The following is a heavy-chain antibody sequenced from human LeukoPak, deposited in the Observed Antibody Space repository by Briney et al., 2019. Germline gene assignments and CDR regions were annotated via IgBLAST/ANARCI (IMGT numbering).Heavy chain of an antibody. V-gene: IGHV3-33*06. D-gene: IGHD6-19*01. CDR1: GFKFGSYG. Sequence: SGGSLRLSCAASGFKFGSYGMHWVRHTPGKGLEWVAIIYYDGSKKYYTDPVKGRFTISRDNSKSTPYLQMTRLRAEDTAIYYCAKDFGLSSGWYADYWGQGTLVTVSS. CDR3: AKDFGLSSGWYADY. J-gene: IGHJ4*02. CDR2: IYYDGSKK.